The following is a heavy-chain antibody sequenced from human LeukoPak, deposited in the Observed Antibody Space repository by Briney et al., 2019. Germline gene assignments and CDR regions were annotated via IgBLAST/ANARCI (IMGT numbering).Heavy chain of an antibody. V-gene: IGHV4-34*01. CDR3: ARVSGYDWETFYDY. Sequence: SETLSLTCAVYGGSFSGYYWSWIRQPPGKGLEWIGEINHSGSTNYNPSLKSRVTISVDTSKNQFSLKLSSVTAADTAVYYCARVSGYDWETFYDYWGQGTLVTVSS. CDR2: INHSGST. CDR1: GGSFSGYY. D-gene: IGHD5-12*01. J-gene: IGHJ4*02.